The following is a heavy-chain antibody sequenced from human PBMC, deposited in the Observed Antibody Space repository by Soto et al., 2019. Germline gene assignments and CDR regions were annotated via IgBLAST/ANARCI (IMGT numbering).Heavy chain of an antibody. CDR1: GFTFSNYA. D-gene: IGHD4-4*01. J-gene: IGHJ2*01. Sequence: GGSLRLSCAASGFTFSNYAMHWVRQAPGKGLEWVADITKNGRNKDYADSVKGRLAISRDNSKNTLELQMNSLRAEDTTVYYCARPLWRDDYNWGYFDLWGRGTLVTVSS. CDR3: ARPLWRDDYNWGYFDL. V-gene: IGHV3-30*03. CDR2: ITKNGRNK.